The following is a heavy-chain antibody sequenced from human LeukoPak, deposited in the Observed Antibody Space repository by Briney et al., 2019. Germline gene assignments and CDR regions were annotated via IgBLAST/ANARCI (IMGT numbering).Heavy chain of an antibody. CDR2: INQSGSI. CDR1: GGSFSGYY. Sequence: PSETLSLTCAVYGGSFSGYYWSWIRQPPGKGLEWIGEINQSGSINNNPSLKSRVTISVDTSKNQFSLKLSSVTAADTAVYYCAKGSGYEAQYYYYYMDVWGKGTTVTISS. J-gene: IGHJ6*03. D-gene: IGHD5-12*01. CDR3: AKGSGYEAQYYYYYMDV. V-gene: IGHV4-34*01.